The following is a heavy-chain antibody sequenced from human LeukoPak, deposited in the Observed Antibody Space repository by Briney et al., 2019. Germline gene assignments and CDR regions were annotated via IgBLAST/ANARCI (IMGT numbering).Heavy chain of an antibody. V-gene: IGHV3-30*03. D-gene: IGHD3-3*01. J-gene: IGHJ4*02. CDR2: ISYDGINK. CDR1: GFTFSSYS. Sequence: GGSLRLSCAASGFTFSSYSMNWVPQAPGKGLEWVAVISYDGINKYYADSVKGRFTISRDNSKNTLYLQMNSLRAEDTAVYYCARDGGTYYDFWSGYSDYWGQGTLVTVSS. CDR3: ARDGGTYYDFWSGYSDY.